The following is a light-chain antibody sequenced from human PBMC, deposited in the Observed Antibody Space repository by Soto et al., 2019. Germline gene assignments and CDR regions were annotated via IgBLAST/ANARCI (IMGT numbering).Light chain of an antibody. J-gene: IGKJ1*01. V-gene: IGKV1-6*01. CDR1: QDIRSE. CDR2: GAS. Sequence: AIQMTQSPSSLSASVGDRVTITCRASQDIRSELGWYQQRPGKAPKALIYGASNLQSGVPSRFSGSGFGTGFTLTISSLQPEDFATYYCLQDRNYPRTFGQGTRVE. CDR3: LQDRNYPRT.